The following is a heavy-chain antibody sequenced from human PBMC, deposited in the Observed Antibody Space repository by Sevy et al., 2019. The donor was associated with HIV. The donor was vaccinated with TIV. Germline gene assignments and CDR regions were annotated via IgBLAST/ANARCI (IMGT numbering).Heavy chain of an antibody. CDR1: GFTFISYG. CDR3: ARDSQTRAIYYFDY. V-gene: IGHV3-33*01. J-gene: IGHJ4*02. Sequence: GGSLRLSCAASGFTFISYGMHWVRQAPGKGLEWVAVIWYDGSNKYYADSVKGRFTISRDNSKNTLYLQMNSLRAEDTAVYYCARDSQTRAIYYFDYWGQGTLVTVSS. D-gene: IGHD2-2*02. CDR2: IWYDGSNK.